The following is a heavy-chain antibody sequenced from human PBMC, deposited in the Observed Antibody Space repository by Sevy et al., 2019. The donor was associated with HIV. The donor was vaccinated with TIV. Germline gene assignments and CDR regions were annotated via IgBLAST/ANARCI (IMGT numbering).Heavy chain of an antibody. CDR1: GFTFSNAW. CDR2: IKSTTDGGPK. CDR3: TTDSTKRRLSALFDY. J-gene: IGHJ4*02. V-gene: IGHV3-15*01. Sequence: GGSLRLSCAASGFTFSNAWMSWVRQAAGKGLEWVGRIKSTTDGGPKDSAAPVKGRFHISINVSKNTLNLKMNSLKTGHTAIYYCTTDSTKRRLSALFDYWGQGTLVTVSS.